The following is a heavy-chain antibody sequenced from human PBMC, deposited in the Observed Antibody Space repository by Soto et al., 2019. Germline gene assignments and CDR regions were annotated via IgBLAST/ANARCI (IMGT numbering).Heavy chain of an antibody. CDR2: SIPIFGTA. V-gene: IGHV1-69*12. CDR1: GGTFSSYA. D-gene: IGHD2-15*01. CDR3: ARDTPYCRGGSCQPLPLDY. Sequence: QVQLVQSGAEVKKPGSSVKVSCKASGGTFSSYAISWVRQAPGQGLDWMGGSIPIFGTANYAQKFQGRVTITAEESTSTAYMELSSPRSEDTAVYYCARDTPYCRGGSCQPLPLDYWGQGTLFTVSS. J-gene: IGHJ4*02.